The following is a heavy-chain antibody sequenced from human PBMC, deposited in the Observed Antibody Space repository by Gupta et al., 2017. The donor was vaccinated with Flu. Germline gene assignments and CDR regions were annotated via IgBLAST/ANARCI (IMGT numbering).Heavy chain of an antibody. D-gene: IGHD3-22*01. CDR3: ARDFRFYNSATYASFYYNFMDV. V-gene: IGHV4-59*01. CDR2: IYYTGDA. CDR1: GDSMSPYY. J-gene: IGHJ6*03. Sequence: QVQLQESGPGLVKPSATLSLTCTVSGDSMSPYYWSWIRQTPGQRLEWIGYIYYTGDADYNPSLQSRVTMSIDTSKNQFSLKLTSVTDADTAVYFCARDFRFYNSATYASFYYNFMDVWGRGTTVTVSS.